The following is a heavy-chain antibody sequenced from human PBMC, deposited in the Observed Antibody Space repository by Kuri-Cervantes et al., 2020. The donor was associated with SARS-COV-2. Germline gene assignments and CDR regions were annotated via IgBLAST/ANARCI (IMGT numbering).Heavy chain of an antibody. Sequence: ASVKVSCKVSGYTLTELSMHWVRQAPGKGLEWMGGFDPEDGETSYAQKFQGRVTITADESTSTAYMELSSLRSEDTAVYYCARSSKGRPGYCSSTSCYIGGGWFDPWGQGILVTVSS. CDR2: FDPEDGET. V-gene: IGHV1-24*01. CDR3: ARSSKGRPGYCSSTSCYIGGGWFDP. J-gene: IGHJ5*02. D-gene: IGHD2-2*02. CDR1: GYTLTELS.